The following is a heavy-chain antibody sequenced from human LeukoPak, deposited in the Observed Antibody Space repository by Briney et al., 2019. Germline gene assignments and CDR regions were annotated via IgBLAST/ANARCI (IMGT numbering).Heavy chain of an antibody. Sequence: SETLSLTCIVSGDSISSYYWSWIRQPPGKGLEWIGYIYYSGSTNYNPSLKNRVTISLDTSMNQFSLRLSSVTAADTAVYYCAREDLRGPWNMGARRYFDYWGQGTLVTVSS. CDR3: AREDLRGPWNMGARRYFDY. J-gene: IGHJ4*02. D-gene: IGHD1-26*01. CDR2: IYYSGST. V-gene: IGHV4-59*12. CDR1: GDSISSYY.